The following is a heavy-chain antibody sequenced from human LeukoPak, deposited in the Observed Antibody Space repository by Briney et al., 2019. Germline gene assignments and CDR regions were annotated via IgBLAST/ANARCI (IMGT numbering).Heavy chain of an antibody. CDR1: GGSFSGYY. V-gene: IGHV4-34*01. D-gene: IGHD6-6*01. CDR2: INHSGST. CDR3: ARGDEGRQLVLYY. J-gene: IGHJ4*02. Sequence: SETLSLTCAVYGGSFSGYYWTWIRQPPGKGLKWIGEINHSGSTDYNPSLQSRVTISVDTSKNQFSLKVRSVTGADTAMYYCARGDEGRQLVLYYWGQGTLVTVSS.